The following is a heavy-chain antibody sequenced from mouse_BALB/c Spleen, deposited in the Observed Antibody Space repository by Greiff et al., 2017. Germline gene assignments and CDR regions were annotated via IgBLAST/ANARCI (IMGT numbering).Heavy chain of an antibody. D-gene: IGHD1-1*01. Sequence: VQLQQSGAELVRSGASVKLSCTASGFNIKDYYMHWVKQRPEQGLEWIGWIDPENGDTEYAPKIQGKATMTADTSSNTAYLQLSSLTSEDTAVYYCNYYGSSYAMDYWGQGTSVTVSS. J-gene: IGHJ4*01. CDR2: IDPENGDT. V-gene: IGHV14-4*02. CDR3: NYYGSSYAMDY. CDR1: GFNIKDYY.